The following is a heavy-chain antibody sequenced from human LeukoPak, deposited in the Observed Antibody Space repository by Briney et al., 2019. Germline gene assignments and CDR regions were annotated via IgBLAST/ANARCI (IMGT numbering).Heavy chain of an antibody. CDR3: ARGNSVGATHY. V-gene: IGHV4-59*01. CDR2: IYYSGST. Sequence: PSETLSLTCTVSGGSISSYFWSWIRQPPGKGLEWIGYIYYSGSTNYNPSLKSRVTISVDTSKNQFSLKLSSVTAADTAVYYCARGNSVGATHYWGQGTLVTVSS. J-gene: IGHJ4*02. D-gene: IGHD1-26*01. CDR1: GGSISSYF.